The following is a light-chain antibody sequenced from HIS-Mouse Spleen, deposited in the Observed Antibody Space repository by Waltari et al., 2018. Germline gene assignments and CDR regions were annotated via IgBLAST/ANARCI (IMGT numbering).Light chain of an antibody. Sequence: SYELTQPPSVSVSPGQTARITCSGDALPKKYAYWYQQKSGQAPVLVIYEDSKRPSGIHEGFYGSSSGKMATLTISGAQVEDEADYYCYSTDSSGNHRVFGGGTKLTVL. V-gene: IGLV3-10*01. J-gene: IGLJ2*01. CDR1: ALPKKY. CDR2: EDS. CDR3: YSTDSSGNHRV.